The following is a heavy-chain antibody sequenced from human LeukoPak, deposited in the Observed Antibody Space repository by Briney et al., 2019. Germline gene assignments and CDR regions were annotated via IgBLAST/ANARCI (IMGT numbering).Heavy chain of an antibody. J-gene: IGHJ5*02. V-gene: IGHV3-21*01. CDR1: GFTFSTYS. Sequence: GGSLRLSCAASGFTFSTYSMNWVRQAPGKGLEWVSSITSSSSYIYYADSVKGRFTISRDNAESSLYLEMNSLRAEDTAVYYCARDRGPYGSGRINWFDPWGQGTLVTVSS. CDR3: ARDRGPYGSGRINWFDP. CDR2: ITSSSSYI. D-gene: IGHD3-10*01.